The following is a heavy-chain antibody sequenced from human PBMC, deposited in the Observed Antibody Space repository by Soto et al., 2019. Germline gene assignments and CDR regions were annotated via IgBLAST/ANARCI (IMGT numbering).Heavy chain of an antibody. J-gene: IGHJ3*02. CDR1: GGSISSYY. CDR3: ARHFPVQFGEFDHDAFDI. Sequence: QASETLSLTCTVSGGSISSYYWSWIRQPPGKGLEWIGYIYYSGSTNYNPSLKSRVTISVDTSKNQFSLKLSSVTAADTAVYYCARHFPVQFGEFDHDAFDIWGQGTMVTVSS. D-gene: IGHD3-10*01. V-gene: IGHV4-59*08. CDR2: IYYSGST.